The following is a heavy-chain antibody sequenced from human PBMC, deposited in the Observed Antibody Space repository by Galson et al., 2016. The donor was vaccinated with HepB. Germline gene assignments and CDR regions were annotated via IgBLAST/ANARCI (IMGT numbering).Heavy chain of an antibody. CDR3: ARGQGDGRFAMDV. Sequence: SLRLSCAASGFSFSRYGMNWVRQAPGKGLEWLSYIGTGGINRFSAGSVMGRFTISRDYVKSSLYLQMNSLRADDTAAYFCARGQGDGRFAMDVWGQGTTVIVS. CDR1: GFSFSRYG. V-gene: IGHV3-48*03. J-gene: IGHJ6*02. D-gene: IGHD2-21*02. CDR2: IGTGGINR.